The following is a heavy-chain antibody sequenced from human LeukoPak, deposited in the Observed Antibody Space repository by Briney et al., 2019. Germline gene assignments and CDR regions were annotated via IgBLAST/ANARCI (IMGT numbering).Heavy chain of an antibody. CDR2: IIPIFGTA. Sequence: ASVKVSYKASGGTFISYAISWVRQAPGQGLEWMGGIIPIFGTANYAQKFQGRVTITTDESTSTAYMELSSLRSEDTAVYYCARGVDGITMVREFDPWGQGTLVTVSS. CDR3: ARGVDGITMVREFDP. D-gene: IGHD3-10*01. CDR1: GGTFISYA. V-gene: IGHV1-69*05. J-gene: IGHJ5*02.